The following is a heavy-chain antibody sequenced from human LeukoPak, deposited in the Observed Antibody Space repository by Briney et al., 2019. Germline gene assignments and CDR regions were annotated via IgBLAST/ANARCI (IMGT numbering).Heavy chain of an antibody. CDR3: ARGNMDYFYRMDV. CDR2: IDTNNGGT. Sequence: ASVTVSCKVSGSTFPGSYIQWVRHIPGQGPEWMGWIDTNNGGTKFAQRFQGRITVTRVPSTSTAYLELSSLISDDTAVYYCARGNMDYFYRMDVWGTGTTVTVSS. CDR1: GSTFPGSY. J-gene: IGHJ6*04. V-gene: IGHV1-2*02.